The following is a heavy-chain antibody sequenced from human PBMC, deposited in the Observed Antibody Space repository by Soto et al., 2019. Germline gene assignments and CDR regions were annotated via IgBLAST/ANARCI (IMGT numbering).Heavy chain of an antibody. V-gene: IGHV4-34*01. CDR1: GGSFSGYY. D-gene: IGHD3-10*01. J-gene: IGHJ6*02. CDR3: ARELLRFGEFFYYYYGMDV. Sequence: SETLSLTCAVYGGSFSGYYWSWIRQPPGKGLEWIGEINHSGSTNYNPSLKSRVTISVDTSKNQFSLKLSSVTAADTAVYYCARELLRFGEFFYYYYGMDVWGQGTTVTVSS. CDR2: INHSGST.